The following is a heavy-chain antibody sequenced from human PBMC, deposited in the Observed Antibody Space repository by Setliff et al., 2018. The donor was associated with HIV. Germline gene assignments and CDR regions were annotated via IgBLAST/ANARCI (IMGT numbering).Heavy chain of an antibody. CDR2: ISYDSRFI. Sequence: GGSLRLSCAASGFTYSNYNMNWVRQAPGKGLEWVSSISYDSRFIYHADSMKGRFTISRDNAKKLVYLQMNSLRAEDTAIYYCARDRASSGYYARFDHWGQGTLVTVSS. J-gene: IGHJ4*02. V-gene: IGHV3-21*01. D-gene: IGHD3-22*01. CDR1: GFTYSNYN. CDR3: ARDRASSGYYARFDH.